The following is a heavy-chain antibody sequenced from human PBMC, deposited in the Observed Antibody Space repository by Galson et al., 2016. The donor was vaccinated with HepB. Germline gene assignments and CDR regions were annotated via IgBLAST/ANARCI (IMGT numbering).Heavy chain of an antibody. CDR3: VAVHGGLDCFDF. CDR2: ISDSGANT. Sequence: SLRLSCAASGFTFSAYAMAWARQAPGKGLEWVSGISDSGANTYYADSVRGRFSISRDDSKSTLYLQMTNLRVEDTALYYCVAVHGGLDCFDFWGRGTMVTVSS. CDR1: GFTFSAYA. V-gene: IGHV3-23*01. D-gene: IGHD4-23*01. J-gene: IGHJ3*01.